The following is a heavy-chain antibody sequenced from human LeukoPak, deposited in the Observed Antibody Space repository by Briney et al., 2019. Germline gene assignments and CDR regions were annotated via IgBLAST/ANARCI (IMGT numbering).Heavy chain of an antibody. D-gene: IGHD6-13*01. CDR1: GGSISSYY. CDR2: ICYSGST. CDR3: ARGHSRSWDYYFDY. Sequence: SETLSLTCTVSGGSISSYYWSWIRQPPGKGLEWIGYICYSGSTNYNPSLKSRVTISVDTSKNQFSLKLSSVTAADTAVYDCARGHSRSWDYYFDYWGQGTLVTVSS. V-gene: IGHV4-59*01. J-gene: IGHJ4*02.